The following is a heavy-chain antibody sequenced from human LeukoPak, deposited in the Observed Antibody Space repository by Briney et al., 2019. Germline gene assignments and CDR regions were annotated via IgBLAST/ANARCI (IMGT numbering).Heavy chain of an antibody. J-gene: IGHJ4*02. Sequence: GGSLRLSCVASGVSLSSYWVHWVRQAPGQGLVWVSRINIEGSTTTYADSVKGRFTISRDNAKKTVSLQMNSLRAEDTAVYYCVSDHTGHDDYWGQGTLVTVSS. CDR1: GVSLSSYW. CDR3: VSDHTGHDDY. V-gene: IGHV3-74*03. CDR2: INIEGSTT. D-gene: IGHD1-1*01.